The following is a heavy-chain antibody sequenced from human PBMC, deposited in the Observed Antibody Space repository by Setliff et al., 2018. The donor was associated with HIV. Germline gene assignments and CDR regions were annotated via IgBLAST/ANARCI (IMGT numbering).Heavy chain of an antibody. D-gene: IGHD4-17*01. J-gene: IGHJ4*02. CDR1: GDSISSYS. V-gene: IGHV4-4*09. CDR2: IYTSGNT. CDR3: AGDYAGSGRPFDY. Sequence: SETLSLTCTVSGDSISSYSWNWIRQPPGEGLEWIGYIYTSGNTNYNPSLQSRVTMSVDTSKNQFSLNLNSVTAADTAVYFCAGDYAGSGRPFDYWGQGTLVTVSS.